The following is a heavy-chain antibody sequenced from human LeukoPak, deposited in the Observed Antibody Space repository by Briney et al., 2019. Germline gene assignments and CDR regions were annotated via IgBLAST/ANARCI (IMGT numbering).Heavy chain of an antibody. CDR1: GSTFSSYG. CDR2: ISYDGSNK. Sequence: GGSLRLSCAASGSTFSSYGMHWVRQAPGKGLEWVAVISYDGSNKYYADSVKGRFTISRDSSKNTLYLQMSSLRAEDTAVYYCAKEAQYYYDTSAYYSGDYFDYWGQGTLVTVSS. D-gene: IGHD3-22*01. V-gene: IGHV3-30*18. CDR3: AKEAQYYYDTSAYYSGDYFDY. J-gene: IGHJ4*02.